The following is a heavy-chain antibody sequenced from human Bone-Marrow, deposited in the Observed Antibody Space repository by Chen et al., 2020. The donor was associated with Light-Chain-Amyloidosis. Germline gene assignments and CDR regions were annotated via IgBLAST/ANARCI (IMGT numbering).Heavy chain of an antibody. V-gene: IGHV4-39*07. Sequence: QLQESGPGLVEPSKTLSLTCAVSGASMSSSEYYWGWMRQTPGKGLEWIGSIFYGDIMYYNPSLKSRVTLSVDPSDNRFFLSLKSVTAGYTAMYYCARRPSEVKWGVGVGAFTFDFWGQGTMVTVS. CDR2: IFYGDIM. J-gene: IGHJ3*01. CDR3: ARRPSEVKWGVGVGAFTFDF. D-gene: IGHD3-10*01. CDR1: GASMSSSEYY.